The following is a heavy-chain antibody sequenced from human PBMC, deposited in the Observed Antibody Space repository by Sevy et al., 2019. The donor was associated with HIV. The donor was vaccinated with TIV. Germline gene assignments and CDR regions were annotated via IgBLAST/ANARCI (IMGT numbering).Heavy chain of an antibody. D-gene: IGHD2-15*01. V-gene: IGHV4-59*13. J-gene: IGHJ3*02. CDR3: ARDRGGGYCSGGSCYSHDACDI. CDR1: GGSISSYY. CDR2: IYYSGST. Sequence: SETLSLTCTVSGGSISSYYWSWIRQPPGKGLEWIGYIYYSGSTNYNPSLKSRVTISVDTSKNQFSLKLDSVTAADTAVYYCARDRGGGYCSGGSCYSHDACDIWGQGTMVTVSS.